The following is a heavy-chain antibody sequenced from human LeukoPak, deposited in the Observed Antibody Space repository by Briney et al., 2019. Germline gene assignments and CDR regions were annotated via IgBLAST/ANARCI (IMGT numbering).Heavy chain of an antibody. CDR1: GGSMSSSSYY. Sequence: SETLSLTCAVSGGSMSSSSYYWGWIRQPPGKGLEWIGEINHSGSTNYNPSLKSRVTISVDTSKNQFSLKLSSVTAADTAVYYCARVRVLTTVTPSYYFDYWGQGTLVTVSS. CDR3: ARVRVLTTVTPSYYFDY. D-gene: IGHD4-17*01. J-gene: IGHJ4*02. CDR2: INHSGST. V-gene: IGHV4-39*07.